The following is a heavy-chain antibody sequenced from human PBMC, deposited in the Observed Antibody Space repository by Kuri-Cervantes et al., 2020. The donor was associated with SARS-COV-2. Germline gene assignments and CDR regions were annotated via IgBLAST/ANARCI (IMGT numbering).Heavy chain of an antibody. CDR3: ASRYCSSTSCYAWWDAFDI. Sequence: ASVKVSCKASGYTFTSYGISWVRQAPGQGLEWMGWISAYNGNTNYAQKPQGRVTMTTDTSTSTAYMELRSLRSDDTAVYYCASRYCSSTSCYAWWDAFDIWGQGTMVTVSS. J-gene: IGHJ3*02. D-gene: IGHD2-2*01. CDR2: ISAYNGNT. CDR1: GYTFTSYG. V-gene: IGHV1-18*01.